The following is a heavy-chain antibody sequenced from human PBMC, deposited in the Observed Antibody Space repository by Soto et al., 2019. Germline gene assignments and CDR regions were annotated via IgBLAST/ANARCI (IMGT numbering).Heavy chain of an antibody. V-gene: IGHV1-8*01. CDR3: ARSVEWLASFDY. D-gene: IGHD6-19*01. Sequence: QVQLVQSGAEVKKPGASVKVSCKASGYTFTSYDINWVRQATGQGLEWMGWMNPNSGNTGYAHKFQDRVTMTRNTSISTAYMELSSLRSDDTAVYYCARSVEWLASFDYWGQGTLVTVSS. CDR2: MNPNSGNT. CDR1: GYTFTSYD. J-gene: IGHJ4*02.